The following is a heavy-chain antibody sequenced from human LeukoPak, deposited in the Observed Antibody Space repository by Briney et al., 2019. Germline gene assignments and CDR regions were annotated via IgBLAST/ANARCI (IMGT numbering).Heavy chain of an antibody. D-gene: IGHD4-23*01. V-gene: IGHV3-23*01. J-gene: IGHJ3*02. Sequence: GGSLRLSCAASGLTFSTYGMTWVRQAPGKGLEGVSAITGSGGNTYYADSVKGRFTVSRDNSKNTLFLQMKSLRADDTAVYYCAKVRSPTVVTQLNAFDIWGQGTMVTVSS. CDR3: AKVRSPTVVTQLNAFDI. CDR1: GLTFSTYG. CDR2: ITGSGGNT.